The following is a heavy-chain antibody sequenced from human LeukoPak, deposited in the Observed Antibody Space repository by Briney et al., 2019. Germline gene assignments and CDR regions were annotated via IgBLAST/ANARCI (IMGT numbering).Heavy chain of an antibody. CDR1: GFTFSDYV. J-gene: IGHJ4*02. CDR2: IATDGGER. Sequence: PGGSLRLSCAGSGFTFSDYVMHWVRQAPGEGLEWVALIATDGGERYYADSVKGRFTISRDNSKNTLYVQMNSLRAEDTAMYYCARARGDSSPASRYFDYWGQGALVTVSS. D-gene: IGHD5-18*01. CDR3: ARARGDSSPASRYFDY. V-gene: IGHV3-30-3*01.